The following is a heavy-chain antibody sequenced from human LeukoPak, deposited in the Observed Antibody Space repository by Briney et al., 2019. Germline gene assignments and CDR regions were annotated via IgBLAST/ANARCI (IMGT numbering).Heavy chain of an antibody. Sequence: SETLSLTCTVSGGSISSYYWSWIRQPAGKGLEWIGRIHTSGSTNYNPSLKSRVTMSVDTSKNQFSLKLNSVTAADTAVYYCAKGGEWLVSSAFYYYYMDVWGKGTTVTISS. J-gene: IGHJ6*03. V-gene: IGHV4-4*07. CDR3: AKGGEWLVSSAFYYYYMDV. D-gene: IGHD6-19*01. CDR2: IHTSGST. CDR1: GGSISSYY.